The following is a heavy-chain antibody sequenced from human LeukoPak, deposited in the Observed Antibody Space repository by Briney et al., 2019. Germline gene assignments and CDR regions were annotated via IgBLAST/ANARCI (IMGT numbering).Heavy chain of an antibody. CDR2: INPNSGGT. J-gene: IGHJ5*02. Sequence: ASVKVSCKASGHTFTGYYMHRVRQAPGQGLEWMGWINPNSGGTNYAQKFQGRVTMTRDTSISTAYMELSRLRSDDTAVYYCARGRITIFLFDPWGQGTLVTVSS. D-gene: IGHD3-3*01. V-gene: IGHV1-2*02. CDR1: GHTFTGYY. CDR3: ARGRITIFLFDP.